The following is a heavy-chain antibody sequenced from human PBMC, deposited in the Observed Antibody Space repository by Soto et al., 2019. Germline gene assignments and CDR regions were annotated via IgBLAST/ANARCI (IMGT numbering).Heavy chain of an antibody. CDR3: ARVRVVVATKRVRHKTPGAFDI. Sequence: SETLYLTSSFYAGSFSGYYWRWIRQPPGKGLGWMGEINHSGSTNYNPSLKSRVTISVDTSKNQFSLKLSSVTAADTAVYYCARVRVVVATKRVRHKTPGAFDIWGQGTMVTVSS. CDR2: INHSGST. D-gene: IGHD2-15*01. J-gene: IGHJ3*02. V-gene: IGHV4-34*01. CDR1: AGSFSGYY.